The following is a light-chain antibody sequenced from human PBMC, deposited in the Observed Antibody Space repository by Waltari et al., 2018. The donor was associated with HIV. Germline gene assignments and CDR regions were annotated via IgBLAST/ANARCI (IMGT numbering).Light chain of an antibody. CDR2: GAS. CDR1: QSVSSS. Sequence: EIVLTQSPATLSLSLGERATLSCRASQSVSSSLAWYQLKPGQAPRLLIYGASNRATGIPARFSGGGSGTDFTLTISSLEPEDFAVYYCLQRNSWPLTFGGGTRVEIK. V-gene: IGKV3-11*01. J-gene: IGKJ4*01. CDR3: LQRNSWPLT.